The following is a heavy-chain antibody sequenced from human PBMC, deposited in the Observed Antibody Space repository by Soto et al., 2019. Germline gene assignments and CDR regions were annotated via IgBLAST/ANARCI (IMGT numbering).Heavy chain of an antibody. J-gene: IGHJ4*01. Sequence: GGALRPSLVGPGFTLHYLGVHRVRQAPGKGLEWVAIISYDGSNTYYADSVKGRFTISRDNSKNTLYLQMSSLRAEDTAVYYCARGTRSWQFYFDYWGHGTLVTVSS. V-gene: IGHV3-30*03. CDR2: ISYDGSNT. CDR1: GFTLHYLG. D-gene: IGHD6-13*01. CDR3: ARGTRSWQFYFDY.